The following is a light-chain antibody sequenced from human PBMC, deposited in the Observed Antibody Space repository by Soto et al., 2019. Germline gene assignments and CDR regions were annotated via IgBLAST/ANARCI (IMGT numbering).Light chain of an antibody. V-gene: IGLV1-40*01. Sequence: QSVLTQPPSVSGAPGQTVTISCTGTSSNIGAGFDVHWYQQLPGAAHKLLIYANTDRPSGVPARFSGSKSVTSASLAITGLQPEDEADYFCLSYDTSRRGVFGGGTKLTVL. CDR1: SSNIGAGFD. CDR2: ANT. J-gene: IGLJ2*01. CDR3: LSYDTSRRGV.